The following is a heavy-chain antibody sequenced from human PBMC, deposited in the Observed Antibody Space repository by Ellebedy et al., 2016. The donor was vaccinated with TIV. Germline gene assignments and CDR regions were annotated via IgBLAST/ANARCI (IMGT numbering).Heavy chain of an antibody. Sequence: SETLSLXXTVSGYSISSGYYWGWIRQPPGKGLEWIGSIYHSGSTYYNPSLKSRVAISVDTSKNQFSLKLSSVTAADTAVYYCARRLYSSGWYGWFNPWGQGTLVTVSS. J-gene: IGHJ5*02. D-gene: IGHD6-19*01. CDR3: ARRLYSSGWYGWFNP. CDR1: GYSISSGYY. V-gene: IGHV4-38-2*02. CDR2: IYHSGST.